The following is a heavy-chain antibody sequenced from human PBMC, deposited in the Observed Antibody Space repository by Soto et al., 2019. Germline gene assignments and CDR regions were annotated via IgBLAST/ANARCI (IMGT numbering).Heavy chain of an antibody. D-gene: IGHD3-10*01. J-gene: IGHJ4*02. V-gene: IGHV4-30-4*01. Sequence: QMQVQESGPGLVKPSQTLSLTCTVSGGSISSGHNYWSWIRQPPGKGLEWIGYMYYSGKTYYNPSLKSRVTISVDTSKNQFSLKLSSVTAADTAVYYCARDRGYYFDYWGQGTLVTVSS. CDR3: ARDRGYYFDY. CDR2: MYYSGKT. CDR1: GGSISSGHNY.